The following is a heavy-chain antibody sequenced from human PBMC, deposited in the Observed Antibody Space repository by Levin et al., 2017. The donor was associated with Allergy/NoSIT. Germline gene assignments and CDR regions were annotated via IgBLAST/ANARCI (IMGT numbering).Heavy chain of an antibody. CDR1: GFTFRNYA. CDR3: AKRRQLVGEDNNWFDP. V-gene: IGHV3-23*01. D-gene: IGHD2-15*01. CDR2: ISASGDTT. J-gene: IGHJ5*02. Sequence: GESLKISCATSGFTFRNYAMTWVRQAPGKGLEWVSSISASGDTTNYADFVKGRFTISRDNSKTTLSLQMDSLRPDDTAIYYCAKRRQLVGEDNNWFDPWGQGTLVTVSP.